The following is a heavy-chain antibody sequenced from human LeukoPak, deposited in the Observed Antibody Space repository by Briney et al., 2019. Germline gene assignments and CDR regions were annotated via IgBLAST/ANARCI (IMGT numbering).Heavy chain of an antibody. V-gene: IGHV4-61*02. CDR1: GGSLSSGSYY. J-gene: IGHJ4*02. CDR3: ARESSLLRSTDY. CDR2: IYTSGST. D-gene: IGHD3-3*01. Sequence: SQTLSLTCTLSGGSLSSGSYYWSWIRQPAGKGLEWIGRIYTSGSTNYNPSLKSRVIISVDTSKNQFSLKLSSVTAADTAVYYCARESSLLRSTDYWGQGTLVTVSS.